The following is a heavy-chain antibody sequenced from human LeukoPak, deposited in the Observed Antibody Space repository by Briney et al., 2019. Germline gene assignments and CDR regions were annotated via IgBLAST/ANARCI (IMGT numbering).Heavy chain of an antibody. CDR3: APQTPGIAAADWFDP. Sequence: ASVKVSCKASGGTFGSYAISWVRQAPGQGLEWMGRIIPIFGIANYAQKFQGRVTITADKSTSTAYMELSSLRSEDTAVYYCAPQTPGIAAADWFDPWGQGTLVTVSS. V-gene: IGHV1-69*04. CDR1: GGTFGSYA. CDR2: IIPIFGIA. D-gene: IGHD6-13*01. J-gene: IGHJ5*02.